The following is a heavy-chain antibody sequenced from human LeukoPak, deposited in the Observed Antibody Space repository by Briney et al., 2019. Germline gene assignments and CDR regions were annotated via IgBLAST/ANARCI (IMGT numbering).Heavy chain of an antibody. CDR1: GYSISSGYY. D-gene: IGHD2-15*01. V-gene: IGHV4-38-2*02. CDR3: ARHRQERLLHIYYYYYMDV. Sequence: PSETLSLTCTVSGYSISSGYYWGWIRQPPGKGLEWIGSIYHSGSTYYNPSLKSRVTISVDTSKNQFSLKLSSVTAADTAVYYCARHRQERLLHIYYYYYMDVWGKGTTVTVSS. J-gene: IGHJ6*03. CDR2: IYHSGST.